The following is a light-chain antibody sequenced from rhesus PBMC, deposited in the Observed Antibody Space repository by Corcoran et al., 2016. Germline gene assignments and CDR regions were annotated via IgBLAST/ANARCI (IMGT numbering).Light chain of an antibody. V-gene: IGKV1-74*01. CDR3: QHGYGTPRT. J-gene: IGKJ1*01. Sequence: DIQMTQSPSSLSASVGDRVTITCRASENVNNYLNWYQQKPGKAPKLLIYKAATFKRGVPSRFNGSGPGTDYTFTISSLQPEDVATYYCQHGYGTPRTFGQGTKVEIK. CDR2: KAA. CDR1: ENVNNY.